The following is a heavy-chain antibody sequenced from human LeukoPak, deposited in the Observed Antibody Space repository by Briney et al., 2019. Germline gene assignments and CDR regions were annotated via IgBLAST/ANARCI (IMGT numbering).Heavy chain of an antibody. J-gene: IGHJ6*02. CDR2: INHSGST. Sequence: SETLSLTCAVYGGSFSGYYWGWIRQPPGKGLEWIGEINHSGSTNYNPSLKSRVTISVDTSKNQFSLKLSSVTAADTAVYYCARVPDPIVVVPAAMDGMDVWGQGTTVTVSS. CDR3: ARVPDPIVVVPAAMDGMDV. CDR1: GGSFSGYY. V-gene: IGHV4-34*01. D-gene: IGHD2-2*01.